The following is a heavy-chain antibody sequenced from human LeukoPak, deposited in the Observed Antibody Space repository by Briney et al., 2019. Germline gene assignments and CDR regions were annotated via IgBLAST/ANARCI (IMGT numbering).Heavy chain of an antibody. J-gene: IGHJ3*02. Sequence: GGSLRLSRAASGFTVSSNYMTWVRQAPGKGLEWVSFIYTGGSTYYADSVKGRFTISRDNSKNTLYLQMSSLRVEDTAVYYCASLTPYKRNDWGSNIWGQGTVVTVSS. D-gene: IGHD1-1*01. V-gene: IGHV3-53*01. CDR3: ASLTPYKRNDWGSNI. CDR2: IYTGGST. CDR1: GFTVSSNY.